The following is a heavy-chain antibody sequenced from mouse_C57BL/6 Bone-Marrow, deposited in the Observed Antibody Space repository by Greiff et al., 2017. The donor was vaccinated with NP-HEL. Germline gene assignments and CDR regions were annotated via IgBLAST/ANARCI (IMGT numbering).Heavy chain of an antibody. CDR3: ARDGKGLGAWFAY. CDR1: GFTFSSYA. CDR2: ISDGGSYT. Sequence: EVQGVESGGGLVKPGGSLKLSCAASGFTFSSYAMSWVRQTPGKRLEWVATISDGGSYTYYPDNVKGRFTISRDNAKNNLYLQMSHLKSEDTAMYYCARDGKGLGAWFAYWGQGTLVTVSA. D-gene: IGHD4-1*01. V-gene: IGHV5-4*01. J-gene: IGHJ3*01.